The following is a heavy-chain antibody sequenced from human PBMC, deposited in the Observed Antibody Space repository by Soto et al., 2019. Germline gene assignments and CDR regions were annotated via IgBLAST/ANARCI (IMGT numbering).Heavy chain of an antibody. CDR2: IKQDGSEK. Sequence: EVQLVESGGGLVQPGGSLRLSCAASGFTFSSYWMSWVRQAPGKGLEWVANIKQDGSEKYYVDSVKGRFTISRDNAKNSLYLQMNSLRAEDTAVYYWARDGPYSSSSNRHNWFAPWGHGTLVTVSS. CDR1: GFTFSSYW. V-gene: IGHV3-7*03. J-gene: IGHJ5*02. D-gene: IGHD6-6*01. CDR3: ARDGPYSSSSNRHNWFAP.